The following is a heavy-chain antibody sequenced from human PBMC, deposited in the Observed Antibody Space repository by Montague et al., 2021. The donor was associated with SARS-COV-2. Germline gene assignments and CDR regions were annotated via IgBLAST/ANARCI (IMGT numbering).Heavy chain of an antibody. J-gene: IGHJ3*01. CDR1: GAFITSHY. Sequence: SETLSLTCTVSGAFITSHYWSWIRQPPGKGLEWIGNVFSGGNSKYNPSLKSRVTLSVDTSKNQFSLKLTSVTTADTAPYYCVRDLYCRSTACIGNAFDVWGQGTMVSVFS. D-gene: IGHD2-2*01. V-gene: IGHV4-59*11. CDR2: VFSGGNS. CDR3: VRDLYCRSTACIGNAFDV.